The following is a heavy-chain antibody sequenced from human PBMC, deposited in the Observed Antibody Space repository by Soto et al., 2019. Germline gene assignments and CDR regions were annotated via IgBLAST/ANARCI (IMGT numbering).Heavy chain of an antibody. J-gene: IGHJ4*02. CDR1: GYAFMSYG. V-gene: IGHV1-18*01. CDR3: TTVAGYGSGTRHFDN. CDR2: TVAGSGNR. D-gene: IGHD3-10*01. Sequence: QVQLMQSGAEVTKPGASVTLSCKTSGYAFMSYGLSWVRLAPGQGLEWMGWTVAGSGNRIYAQKFQDRINMNIERSTTTAYMELRRLRSDDSAISCCTTVAGYGSGTRHFDNWGQGTLVTVSS.